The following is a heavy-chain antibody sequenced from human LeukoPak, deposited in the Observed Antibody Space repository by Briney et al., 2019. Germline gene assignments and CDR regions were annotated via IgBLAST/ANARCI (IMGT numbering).Heavy chain of an antibody. D-gene: IGHD1-26*01. CDR1: GYTFTGHY. J-gene: IGHJ3*02. CDR2: INPNSGGT. CDR3: ARDRATGNYYYSSAFDI. Sequence: GASVKVSCKASGYTFTGHYMHWVRQAPGHGLEWMGWINPNSGGTNYAQKFQGRVTMTRDTSISTAYMELSRLRSDDTAVYYCARDRATGNYYYSSAFDIRGQGTMVTVSS. V-gene: IGHV1-2*02.